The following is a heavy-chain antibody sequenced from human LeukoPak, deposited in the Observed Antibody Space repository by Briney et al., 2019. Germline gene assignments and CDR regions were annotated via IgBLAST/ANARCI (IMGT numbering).Heavy chain of an antibody. J-gene: IGHJ4*02. Sequence: SQTLSLTCAVSGGSISSGGYSWSWIRQPPGKGLEWIGYIYHSGSTYYNPSLKSRITISVDRSKNQFSLKLSSVTAADTAVYYCAKVSASGGSWGNFDYWGQGTLVTVSS. D-gene: IGHD2-15*01. CDR1: GGSISSGGYS. CDR2: IYHSGST. CDR3: AKVSASGGSWGNFDY. V-gene: IGHV4-30-2*01.